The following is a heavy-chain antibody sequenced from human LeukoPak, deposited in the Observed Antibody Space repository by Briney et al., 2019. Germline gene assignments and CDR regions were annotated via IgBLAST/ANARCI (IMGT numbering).Heavy chain of an antibody. J-gene: IGHJ4*02. D-gene: IGHD3-16*02. V-gene: IGHV3-23*01. CDR2: LSGSAGGT. CDR3: AKRGVIVRVFLVGFHKEAYYFDS. Sequence: PGGSLRLSCGVSGTTLSNYGMSWVRQAPGKGLEWVAGLSGSAGGTNYADSVKGRFTISRDNSKNTLFLQMDSLRAEDTAVYFCAKRGVIVRVFLVGFHKEAYYFDSWGQGDQVTVSS. CDR1: GTTLSNYG.